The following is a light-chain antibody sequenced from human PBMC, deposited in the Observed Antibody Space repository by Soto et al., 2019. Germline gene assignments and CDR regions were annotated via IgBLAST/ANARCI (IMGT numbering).Light chain of an antibody. Sequence: QSVLTQPASVSGSPGQSITISCSGTTSDVGSYNFVSWYQLKSAKAPKLVIYEVTNRPSGVSYRFSGSKSGNTASLTISGLQTEDEAVYYCTSYTSSDTVVFGGGTQVTVL. J-gene: IGLJ3*02. CDR1: TSDVGSYNF. CDR2: EVT. V-gene: IGLV2-14*01. CDR3: TSYTSSDTVV.